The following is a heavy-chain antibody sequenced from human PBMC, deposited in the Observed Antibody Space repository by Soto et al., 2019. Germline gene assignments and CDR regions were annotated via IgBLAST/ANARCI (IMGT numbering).Heavy chain of an antibody. J-gene: IGHJ6*02. CDR1: GYTFTGYY. D-gene: IGHD3-9*01. V-gene: IGHV1-2*02. CDR2: INPNSGGT. Sequence: GASVKVSCKASGYTFTGYYMHWVRQAPGQGLEWMGWINPNSGGTNYAQKFQGRVTMTRDTSISTAYMELSSLRSEDTAVYYCARDSFGDKLENFDWFPRGTMDVWGQGTTVTVSS. CDR3: ARDSFGDKLENFDWFPRGTMDV.